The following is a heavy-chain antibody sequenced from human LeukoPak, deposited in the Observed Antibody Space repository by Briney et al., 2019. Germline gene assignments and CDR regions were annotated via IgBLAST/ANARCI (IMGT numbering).Heavy chain of an antibody. CDR2: IFPSGGEI. J-gene: IGHJ5*02. CDR1: GFTFSTFA. Sequence: GGSLRLSCAASGFTFSTFAMIWVRQPPGKRLEWVSSIFPSGGEIHYADSVRGRFTISRDNSKSTLSLQMNSLRAEDTAIYYCAKARAAEGYNWFDPWGQGILVTVSS. D-gene: IGHD2-15*01. CDR3: AKARAAEGYNWFDP. V-gene: IGHV3-23*01.